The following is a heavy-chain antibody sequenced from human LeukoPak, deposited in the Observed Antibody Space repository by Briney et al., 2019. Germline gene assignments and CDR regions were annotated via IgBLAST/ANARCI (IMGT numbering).Heavy chain of an antibody. V-gene: IGHV3-66*01. CDR2: IYNDAST. Sequence: PGGSLRLSCAASGFTVSTNFMSWVRQAPGKGLEWVSVIYNDASTYYADHVKGRFTIFRDTSNNTVYLQMYSLRAEDTAVYYCTRSRYICSGGRCYSHWFDPWGQGTLVTVSS. CDR1: GFTVSTNF. CDR3: TRSRYICSGGRCYSHWFDP. D-gene: IGHD2-15*01. J-gene: IGHJ5*02.